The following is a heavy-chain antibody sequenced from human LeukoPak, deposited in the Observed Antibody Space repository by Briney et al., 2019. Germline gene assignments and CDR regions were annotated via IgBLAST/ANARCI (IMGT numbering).Heavy chain of an antibody. CDR1: GFTFSSYG. CDR2: ITDSGGTT. Sequence: GRSLRLSCAASGFTFSSYGMSWVRQAPGKGLEWGSTITDSGGTTFYAYSVKGRFTISRDNSKNTLYLQMNSLRAEDTAVYYCATRLPEYQLLPISDYWGQGTLVTVSS. CDR3: ATRLPEYQLLPISDY. D-gene: IGHD2-2*01. V-gene: IGHV3-23*01. J-gene: IGHJ4*02.